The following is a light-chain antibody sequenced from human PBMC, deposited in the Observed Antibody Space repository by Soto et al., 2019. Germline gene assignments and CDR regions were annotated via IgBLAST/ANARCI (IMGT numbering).Light chain of an antibody. Sequence: EIVMTPSPDTLSLSPGESATLSCRASRGASTKLAWYQQRPGQAPRLLIYGASSRATGIPDRFSGSGSGTDFTLTISRLEPEDFAVFYCRQYGRSLGLAFGGGTKVDIK. V-gene: IGKV3-20*01. J-gene: IGKJ4*01. CDR1: RGASTK. CDR2: GAS. CDR3: RQYGRSLGLA.